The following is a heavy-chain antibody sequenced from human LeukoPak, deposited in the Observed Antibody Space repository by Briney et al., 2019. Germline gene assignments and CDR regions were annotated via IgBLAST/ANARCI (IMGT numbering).Heavy chain of an antibody. Sequence: GGSLRLSCAASGFTFSSYGMHWVRQAPGKGLEWVAFIRYDGSNKYYADSVKGRFTISRDNSKNTLYLQMNSLRAEDTAVYYCAREWATTVVTRGAFDIWGQGTMVTVSS. D-gene: IGHD4-23*01. J-gene: IGHJ3*02. CDR2: IRYDGSNK. CDR1: GFTFSSYG. CDR3: AREWATTVVTRGAFDI. V-gene: IGHV3-30*02.